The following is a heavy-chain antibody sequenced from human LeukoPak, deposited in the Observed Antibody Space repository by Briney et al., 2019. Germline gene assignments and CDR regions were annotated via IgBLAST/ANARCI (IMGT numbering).Heavy chain of an antibody. D-gene: IGHD5-12*01. Sequence: PGGSLRLSCEASGFTLSKFWMNWVRQAPGKGLEWVANIKQDRSEKRYVDSVKGRFSISRDNTKNSLYLQMSSLRAEDTAVYYCARGPNSGYSWLDPWGQGTLVTVSS. CDR1: GFTLSKFW. V-gene: IGHV3-7*03. CDR2: IKQDRSEK. CDR3: ARGPNSGYSWLDP. J-gene: IGHJ5*02.